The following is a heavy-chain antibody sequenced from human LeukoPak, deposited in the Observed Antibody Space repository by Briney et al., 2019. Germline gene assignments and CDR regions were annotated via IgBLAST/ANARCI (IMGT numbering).Heavy chain of an antibody. CDR1: GDTFTVYY. V-gene: IGHV1-2*06. CDR2: LNPDTGGT. Sequence: GASVKVSCKASGDTFTVYYMHWVRQAPGQGLEWMGRLNPDTGGTDYAQKFQGRVTVTRGTSITTAYMELSRLRSDDTAVYYCARAGWTDAFDIWGQGTMVTVSS. CDR3: ARAGWTDAFDI. D-gene: IGHD3/OR15-3a*01. J-gene: IGHJ3*02.